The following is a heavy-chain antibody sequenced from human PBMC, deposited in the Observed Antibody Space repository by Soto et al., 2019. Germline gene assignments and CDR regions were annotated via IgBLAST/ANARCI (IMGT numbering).Heavy chain of an antibody. Sequence: QVQLQESGPGLVKPSETLSLTCTVSGGSISSYYWSWIRQPPGKGLEWIGYIYYSGSTNYNPSLKSRVTISVDTSKNPFSLKLSSVTAADTAVYYCARLRGYSGYDKFDYWGQGTLVTVSS. D-gene: IGHD5-12*01. V-gene: IGHV4-59*08. J-gene: IGHJ4*02. CDR2: IYYSGST. CDR3: ARLRGYSGYDKFDY. CDR1: GGSISSYY.